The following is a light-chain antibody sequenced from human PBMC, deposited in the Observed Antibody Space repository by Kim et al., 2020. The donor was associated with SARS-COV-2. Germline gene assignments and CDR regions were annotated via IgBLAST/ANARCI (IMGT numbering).Light chain of an antibody. J-gene: IGLJ2*01. CDR3: QAWDSSTVV. V-gene: IGLV3-1*01. CDR2: QHN. CDR1: KLGDKY. Sequence: SGSPGQTAYIPCSGDKLGDKYACWYQQKPGQSPVLVIYQHNKRPSGIPERFSGSNSGNTATLTISGTQAMDEADYYCQAWDSSTVVFGGGTQLTVL.